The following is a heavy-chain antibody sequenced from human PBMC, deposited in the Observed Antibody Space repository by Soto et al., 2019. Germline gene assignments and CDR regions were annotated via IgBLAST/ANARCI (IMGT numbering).Heavy chain of an antibody. V-gene: IGHV3-48*01. CDR1: GFTFRSYS. D-gene: IGHD1-26*01. J-gene: IGHJ3*02. CDR2: MSSSSSTI. Sequence: DVQLVESGGGLVQPGGSLRLSCVASGFTFRSYSMNWVRQAPGKGLEWLSYMSSSSSTIYYADSVKGRFTISRDNAKNALYLQMTSLGAEDTAVYYCASDAVDRGNFDALDIWGQGTMVTVSS. CDR3: ASDAVDRGNFDALDI.